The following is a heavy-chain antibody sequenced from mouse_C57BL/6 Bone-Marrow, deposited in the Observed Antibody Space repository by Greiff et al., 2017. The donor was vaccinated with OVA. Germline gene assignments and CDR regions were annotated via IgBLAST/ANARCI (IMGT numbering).Heavy chain of an antibody. Sequence: EVQLQQSGAELVKPGASVKLSCTASGFTITDYYMHWVKQRTEQGLEWIGRIVPEDGETKYAPKFQGKATITVDTSTTTAYLQLSSLTSEDTAVYYWAREGIGRREALDYWGQGTSVTVSA. V-gene: IGHV14-2*01. D-gene: IGHD4-1*01. CDR1: GFTITDYY. J-gene: IGHJ4*01. CDR3: AREGIGRREALDY. CDR2: IVPEDGET.